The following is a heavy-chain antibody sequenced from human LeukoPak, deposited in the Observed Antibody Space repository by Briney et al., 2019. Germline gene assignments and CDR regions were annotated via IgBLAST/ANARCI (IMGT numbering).Heavy chain of an antibody. D-gene: IGHD6-13*01. CDR2: ISGSGSST. CDR1: GFTFKNFW. Sequence: GGSLRLSCVASGFTFKNFWMHWVRQAPGKGLEWVSAISGSGSSTYYADSVKGRFTISRDKSKNTLYLQMNSLRAEDTAVYYCAKEWSSSWPDWGQGTLVTVSS. J-gene: IGHJ4*02. CDR3: AKEWSSSWPD. V-gene: IGHV3-23*01.